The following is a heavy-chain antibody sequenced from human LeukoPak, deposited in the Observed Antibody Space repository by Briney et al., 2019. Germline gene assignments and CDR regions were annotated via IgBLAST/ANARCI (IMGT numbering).Heavy chain of an antibody. V-gene: IGHV4-4*09. CDR2: IYTGGST. CDR1: GGSISSYY. D-gene: IGHD6-13*01. Sequence: SETLSLTCTVSGGSISSYYWSWIRQPPGKGLEWIGYIYTGGSTNYNPSLKSRVTISIDTSKNHFSLKLSSVTAADTAPYFCARATSAAGPQYIDSWGQGTLVTVSS. CDR3: ARATSAAGPQYIDS. J-gene: IGHJ4*02.